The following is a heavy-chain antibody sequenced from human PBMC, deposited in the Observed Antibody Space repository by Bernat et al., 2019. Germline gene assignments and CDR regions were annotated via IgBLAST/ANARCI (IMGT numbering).Heavy chain of an antibody. Sequence: EVQLVESGGVVVQPGGSLRLSCAASGFTFDDYTMHWVRQAPGKGLECVSLISWDGGSTYYADSVKGRFTISRDNSKNSLYLQMNSLRTEDTALYYCAKDTTEPGIAAAGWFDPWGQGTLVTVSS. V-gene: IGHV3-43*01. CDR1: GFTFDDYT. J-gene: IGHJ5*02. D-gene: IGHD6-13*01. CDR3: AKDTTEPGIAAAGWFDP. CDR2: ISWDGGST.